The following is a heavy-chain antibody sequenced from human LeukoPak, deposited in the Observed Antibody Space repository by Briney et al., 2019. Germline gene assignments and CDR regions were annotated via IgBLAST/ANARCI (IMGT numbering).Heavy chain of an antibody. CDR2: IKQDGSEK. J-gene: IGHJ4*02. CDR3: ARDRYYGSGIFDY. V-gene: IGHV3-7*01. Sequence: DPGGSLRLSCAASGFTFSSYWMSWVRQAPGKGLGWVANIKQDGSEKYYVDSVKGRFTISRDNAKNSLYLQMNSLRAEDTAVYYCARDRYYGSGIFDYWGQGTLVTVSS. D-gene: IGHD3-10*01. CDR1: GFTFSSYW.